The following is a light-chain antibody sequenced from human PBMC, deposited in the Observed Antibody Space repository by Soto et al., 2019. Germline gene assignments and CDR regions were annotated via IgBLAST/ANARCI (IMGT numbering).Light chain of an antibody. J-gene: IGLJ3*02. Sequence: QSVLTQPPSVSASPGQEVTISCSGSSSNIGTNYVSWYQQFPGRAPKLVIFDNSKRPSGIPDRFSGSKSGSSATLGVTGLQPGDEADYDCGTWDSDLSAEVFGGGTKLTVL. CDR1: SSNIGTNY. CDR2: DNS. V-gene: IGLV1-51*01. CDR3: GTWDSDLSAEV.